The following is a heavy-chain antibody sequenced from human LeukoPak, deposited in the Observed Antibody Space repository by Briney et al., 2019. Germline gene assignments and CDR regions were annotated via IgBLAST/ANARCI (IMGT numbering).Heavy chain of an antibody. CDR2: IYPGDSDT. CDR3: ARLGQDHPVVPTAEIHYYMDV. Sequence: KTGESLKISCKGSGYSFTGYWIGWVRQMPGKGLEWMGIIYPGDSDTRYSPSFQGQVTISADKSISTAYLQWSSLKASDTAMYYCARLGQDHPVVPTAEIHYYMDVWGKGTTVTISS. D-gene: IGHD2-2*01. CDR1: GYSFTGYW. V-gene: IGHV5-51*01. J-gene: IGHJ6*03.